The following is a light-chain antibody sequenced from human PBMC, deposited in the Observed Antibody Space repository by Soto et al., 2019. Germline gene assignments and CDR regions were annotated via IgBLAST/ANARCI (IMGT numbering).Light chain of an antibody. CDR3: QQYNNWPRT. CDR1: QSVSSN. V-gene: IGKV3-15*01. J-gene: IGKJ1*01. Sequence: EIVMTQSPGTLSVSPGERATLSCRASQSVSSNLAWYQQKPDQAPRLLIYGASTRATGIPARFSGSRSGTEFTLTISSLQSEDFAVYYCQQYNNWPRTFGQGTKEEIK. CDR2: GAS.